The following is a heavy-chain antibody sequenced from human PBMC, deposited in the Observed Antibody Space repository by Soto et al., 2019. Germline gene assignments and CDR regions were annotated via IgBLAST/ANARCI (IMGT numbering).Heavy chain of an antibody. CDR1: GFTFSDYF. V-gene: IGHV3-72*01. J-gene: IGHJ4*02. CDR2: SRNKAISYTT. Sequence: EVQLVESGGGWVQPGGSLRLYSAVSGFTFSDYFMDWVRQTPDKGLEWIGRSRNKAISYTTEYAASVKGRFTVSRDVSKNLYYLQMNSLKTEDTAVYFCVRGKNSFDYWGQGTLVTVSS. CDR3: VRGKNSFDY.